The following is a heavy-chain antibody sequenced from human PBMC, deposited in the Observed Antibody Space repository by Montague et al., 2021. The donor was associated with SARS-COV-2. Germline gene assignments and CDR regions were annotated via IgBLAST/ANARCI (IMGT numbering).Heavy chain of an antibody. CDR1: GFTLKSYS. V-gene: IGHV3-21*01. CDR2: ISSTSTSI. CDR3: YSGYDFGY. J-gene: IGHJ4*02. D-gene: IGHD5-12*01. Sequence: SLRLSCAASGFTLKSYSMNWVRQAPGKGLEWVSSISSTSTSIYYADSVKGRFTISRDNAKNSLYLQMNSLRAEDTAVYYCYSGYDFGYWGQGTLVTVSS.